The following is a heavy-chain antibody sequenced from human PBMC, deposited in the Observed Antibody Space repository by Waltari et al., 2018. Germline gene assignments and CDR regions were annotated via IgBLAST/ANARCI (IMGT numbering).Heavy chain of an antibody. CDR3: AWASQGITGTWGFDY. CDR2: IYYSGST. CDR1: GGSISSYY. Sequence: QVQLQESGPGLVKPSETLSLTCTASGGSISSYYWSWTRQPPGKGLEWIGYIYYSGSTNYNPSLKSRVTISVDTSKNQFSLKLSSVTAADTAVYYCAWASQGITGTWGFDYWGQGTLVTVSS. J-gene: IGHJ4*02. D-gene: IGHD1-7*01. V-gene: IGHV4-59*01.